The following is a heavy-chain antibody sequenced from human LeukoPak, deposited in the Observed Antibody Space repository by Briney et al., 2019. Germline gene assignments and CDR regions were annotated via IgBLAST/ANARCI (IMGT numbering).Heavy chain of an antibody. D-gene: IGHD3/OR15-3a*01. CDR2: ITGSSTWT. J-gene: IGHJ2*01. CDR3: ARELVSSRTGYFDL. V-gene: IGHV3-23*01. Sequence: PGGSLRLSCEASGFTFGNFGMTWVRQAPGKGLQWVSGITGSSTWTYYAASVKGRFTVSRDNSQNTLHLQMNSLRADDTAVYYCARELVSSRTGYFDLWGRGTLVTVSS. CDR1: GFTFGNFG.